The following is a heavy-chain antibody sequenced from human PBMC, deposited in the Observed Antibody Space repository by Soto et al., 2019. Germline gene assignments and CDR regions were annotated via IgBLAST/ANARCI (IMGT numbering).Heavy chain of an antibody. J-gene: IGHJ4*02. Sequence: QVQLQESGPGLVKPSETLSLTCTVSGVPVSSGSNHWSWIRQPPGKGLEWIGYISHSGNTDYSSSLGSRAIISLDTSNNQFSLTLSYVTAADTAVYYCARAVSDSGWLDCWGQGTLVTVSS. V-gene: IGHV4-61*01. CDR3: ARAVSDSGWLDC. D-gene: IGHD5-12*01. CDR1: GVPVSSGSNH. CDR2: ISHSGNT.